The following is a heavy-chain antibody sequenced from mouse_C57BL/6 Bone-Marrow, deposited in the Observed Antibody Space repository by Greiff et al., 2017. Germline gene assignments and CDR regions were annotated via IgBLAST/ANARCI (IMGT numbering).Heavy chain of an antibody. CDR1: GFTFSSSA. D-gene: IGHD2-4*01. CDR3: AREGGYDYEDY. V-gene: IGHV5-4*01. CDR2: ISDGGSYT. Sequence: EVMLVESGGGLVKPGGSLKLSCAASGFTFSSSAMSWVRQTPEKRLEWVATISDGGSYTYYPDNVKGRFTISRDNAKNNLYLQMSHLKSEDTAMYYCAREGGYDYEDYWGQGTTLTVSS. J-gene: IGHJ2*01.